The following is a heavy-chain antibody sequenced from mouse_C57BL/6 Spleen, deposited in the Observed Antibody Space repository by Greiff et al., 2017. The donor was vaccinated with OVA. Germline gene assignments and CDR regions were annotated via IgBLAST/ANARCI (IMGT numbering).Heavy chain of an antibody. CDR3: ARVATVRAMDY. V-gene: IGHV1-52*01. CDR2: IDPSDSET. CDR1: GYTFTSYW. D-gene: IGHD1-1*01. Sequence: QVQLQQPGAELVRPGSSVKLSCKASGYTFTSYWMHWVKQRPIQGLEWIGNIDPSDSETHYNQKFKDKVTLTVDKSSSTAYMQISSLTSEDSAVYYCARVATVRAMDYWGQGTSVTVSA. J-gene: IGHJ4*01.